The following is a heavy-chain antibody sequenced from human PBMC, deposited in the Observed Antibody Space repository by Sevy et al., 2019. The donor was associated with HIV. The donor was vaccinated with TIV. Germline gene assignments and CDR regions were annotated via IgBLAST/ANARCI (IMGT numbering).Heavy chain of an antibody. CDR1: EYTFTSYD. J-gene: IGHJ4*02. Sequence: ASVKVSCKASEYTFTSYDINWVRQATGQGLEWMGWMNPNSGATGYVQKFQGRVTMTRHTSISTAYMELSNLRSEDTAVYYCARSRGGRGVYFNYWGQGTLVTVSS. CDR3: ARSRGGRGVYFNY. V-gene: IGHV1-8*01. CDR2: MNPNSGAT. D-gene: IGHD6-19*01.